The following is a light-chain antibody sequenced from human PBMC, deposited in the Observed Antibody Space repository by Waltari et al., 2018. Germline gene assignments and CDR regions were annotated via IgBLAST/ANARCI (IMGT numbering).Light chain of an antibody. CDR1: HIGSKS. V-gene: IGLV3-21*02. CDR3: QVWDSSSDHRGV. Sequence: SYVLTQPPSVSVAPGQTARITCGGHHIGSKSVHWYQQKPGQAPLVVVYDDSARPSGIPGRVSGANTGNTATLTIRRVEAGDEADYYCQVWDSSSDHRGVFGGGTKLTVL. CDR2: DDS. J-gene: IGLJ2*01.